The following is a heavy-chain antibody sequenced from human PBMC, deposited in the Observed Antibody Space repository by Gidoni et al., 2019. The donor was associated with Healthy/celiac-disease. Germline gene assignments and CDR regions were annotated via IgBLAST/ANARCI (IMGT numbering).Heavy chain of an antibody. V-gene: IGHV1-69*01. J-gene: IGHJ4*02. CDR1: GRTFSSYA. Sequence: QVQLVQSGAEVKKPGSSVKVSCTASGRTFSSYAISWVRQAPGQGLEWMGGIIPIFGTANYAQKFQGRVTMTADESTSTAYMELSSLRAEDTAVYYCAREAHVRGVVPAAFDYWGQGTLVTVSS. CDR2: IIPIFGTA. D-gene: IGHD3-10*02. CDR3: AREAHVRGVVPAAFDY.